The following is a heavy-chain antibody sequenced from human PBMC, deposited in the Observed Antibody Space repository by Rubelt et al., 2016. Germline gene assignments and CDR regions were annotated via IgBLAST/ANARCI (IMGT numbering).Heavy chain of an antibody. Sequence: IPILGIANYAQKFQGRVTITADKSTSTAYMELSSLRSEDTAVYYCARDLRGTVDYWGQGTLVTVSS. CDR2: IPILGIA. J-gene: IGHJ4*02. CDR3: ARDLRGTVDY. D-gene: IGHD1-14*01. V-gene: IGHV1-69*04.